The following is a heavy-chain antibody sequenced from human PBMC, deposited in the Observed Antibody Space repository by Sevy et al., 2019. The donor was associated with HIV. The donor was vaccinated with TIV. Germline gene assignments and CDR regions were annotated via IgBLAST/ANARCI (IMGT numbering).Heavy chain of an antibody. J-gene: IGHJ3*01. Sequence: GGSLRLSSAASGFTFSSYAMHWVRQAPGKGLEWVTFIRYDGSTKYYVESVKGRFTISRDNSKNILYLQMNSLRPEDTAVYYCAKGLGMVQGALLSDDVWGQGTMVTVSS. CDR2: IRYDGSTK. D-gene: IGHD3-10*01. V-gene: IGHV3-30*02. CDR1: GFTFSSYA. CDR3: AKGLGMVQGALLSDDV.